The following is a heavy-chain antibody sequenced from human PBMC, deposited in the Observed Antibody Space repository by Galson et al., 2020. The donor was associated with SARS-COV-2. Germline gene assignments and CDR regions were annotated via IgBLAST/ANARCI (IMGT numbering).Heavy chain of an antibody. CDR3: ARGNSPCVTIFGVLTGTCGMDV. Sequence: SETLSLTCTVSGASISSGSYYWSWIRQPAGKGLEWIGRIYKSGNTNYNPSLWSQVTISVDTSKNQFSLKLTSVTAADTAVYYCARGNSPCVTIFGVLTGTCGMDVWGQVTTVTVSS. V-gene: IGHV4-61*02. D-gene: IGHD3-3*01. J-gene: IGHJ6*02. CDR1: GASISSGSYY. CDR2: IYKSGNT.